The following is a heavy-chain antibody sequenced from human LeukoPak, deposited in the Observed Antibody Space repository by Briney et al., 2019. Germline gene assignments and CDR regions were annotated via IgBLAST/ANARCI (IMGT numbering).Heavy chain of an antibody. CDR3: ARSSSGAFDY. CDR1: GFTVSSNY. CDR2: IYSGGST. J-gene: IGHJ4*02. V-gene: IGHV3-53*01. Sequence: GGSLRLSCAASGFTVSSNYMSWVRQAPGKGLEWVSVIYSGGSTYYADSVKDRFTISRDNSKNTLYLQMNSLRAEDTAVYYCARSSSGAFDYWGQGTLVTVSS.